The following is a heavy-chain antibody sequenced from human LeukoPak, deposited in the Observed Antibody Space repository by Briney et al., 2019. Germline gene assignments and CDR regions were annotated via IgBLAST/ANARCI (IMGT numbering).Heavy chain of an antibody. D-gene: IGHD2-21*02. CDR2: ISSNGGST. CDR3: ARAFVAYCGGDCYPSDY. CDR1: GFTFSSYA. Sequence: GGSLRLSCAASGFTFSSYAMHWVRQAPGKGLEYVSAISSNGGSTYYANSVKGRFTISRDNSKNTLYLQMGSLRAEDMAVYYCARAFVAYCGGDCYPSDYWGQGTLVTVSS. V-gene: IGHV3-64*01. J-gene: IGHJ4*02.